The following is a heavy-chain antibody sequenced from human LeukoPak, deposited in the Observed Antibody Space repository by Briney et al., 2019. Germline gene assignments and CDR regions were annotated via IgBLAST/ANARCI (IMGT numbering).Heavy chain of an antibody. J-gene: IGHJ5*02. D-gene: IGHD1-14*01. V-gene: IGHV3-23*01. Sequence: TGGSLRLSCAASGFTFSSYAMSWVRQAPGKGLEWVSDINGSGASTYYADSVKGRFTISRDNSKNTLYLQMNSLRAEDTAVYYCAKKYNTGLDPWGQGTLVTVSP. CDR2: INGSGAST. CDR3: AKKYNTGLDP. CDR1: GFTFSSYA.